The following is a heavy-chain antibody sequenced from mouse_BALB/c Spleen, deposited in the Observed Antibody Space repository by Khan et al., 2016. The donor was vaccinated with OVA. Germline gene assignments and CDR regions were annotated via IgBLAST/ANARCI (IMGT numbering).Heavy chain of an antibody. D-gene: IGHD1-1*01. V-gene: IGHV3-5*02. J-gene: IGHJ1*01. CDR3: ARDYGSLYWYFDV. Sequence: EVQLQESGPGLVKPSQTVSLTCTVTGISITTGNYRWSWIRQFPGNKLEWIGNIYYSGTITYNPSLTSRTTITRHTSKSQFFLEMNSLTAEDTATYFCARDYGSLYWYFDVWGAGTTVTVSS. CDR1: GISITTGNYR. CDR2: IYYSGTI.